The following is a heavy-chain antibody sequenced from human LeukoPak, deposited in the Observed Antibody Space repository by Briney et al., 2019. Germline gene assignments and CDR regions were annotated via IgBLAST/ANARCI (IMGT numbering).Heavy chain of an antibody. D-gene: IGHD3-22*01. Sequence: GGSLRLSCAASGFTFSSYAMSWVRQAPGKGLEWVSAISGSGGSTYYADSVKGRFTISRDNSKNTLYLQMNSLRAEDTAVYYCARRFTMKRPKLQLDAFDIWGQGTMVTVSS. CDR2: ISGSGGST. CDR3: ARRFTMKRPKLQLDAFDI. CDR1: GFTFSSYA. V-gene: IGHV3-23*01. J-gene: IGHJ3*02.